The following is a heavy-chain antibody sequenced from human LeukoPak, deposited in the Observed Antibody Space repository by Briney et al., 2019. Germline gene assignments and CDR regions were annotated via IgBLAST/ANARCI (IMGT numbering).Heavy chain of an antibody. CDR3: ARELSQIVWGGLDY. V-gene: IGHV3-33*05. CDR2: IQNDASTE. J-gene: IGHJ4*02. Sequence: GRSLRLSCAASGFIFSHYGMHWVRQAPGKGLEWVAVIQNDASTENFADSVRGRFTISRDDSKNTVFLQMNSLRVEDTAVYYCARELSQIVWGGLDYGGQGTLVSVSS. D-gene: IGHD2-21*01. CDR1: GFIFSHYG.